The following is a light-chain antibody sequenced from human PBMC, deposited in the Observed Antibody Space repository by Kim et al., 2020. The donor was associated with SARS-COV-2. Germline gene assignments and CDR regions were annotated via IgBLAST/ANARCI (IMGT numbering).Light chain of an antibody. CDR3: SSYAGRQNLV. CDR2: EVN. Sequence: GQSVTISCTGTSSDIGGYNFVAWYQQHPGKAPKVMIYEVNKRPSGVPDRFSGSKSGNMASLTVSGLQAEDEADYYCSSYAGRQNLVFGGGTQLTVL. CDR1: SSDIGGYNF. V-gene: IGLV2-8*01. J-gene: IGLJ2*01.